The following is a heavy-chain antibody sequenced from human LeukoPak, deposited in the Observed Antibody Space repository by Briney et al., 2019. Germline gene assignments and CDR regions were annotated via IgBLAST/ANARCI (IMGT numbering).Heavy chain of an antibody. CDR1: GGSFSGYY. V-gene: IGHV4-34*01. CDR2: INHSGST. J-gene: IGHJ4*02. CDR3: EKQRRALYYYDSSGQFLFDY. D-gene: IGHD3-22*01. Sequence: SETLSLTCAVYGGSFSGYYWSWIRQPPGKGLEWIGEINHSGSTNYNPSLKSRVTISVDTSKNQFSLKLSSVTAADTAVYYCEKQRRALYYYDSSGQFLFDYWGQGTLVTVSS.